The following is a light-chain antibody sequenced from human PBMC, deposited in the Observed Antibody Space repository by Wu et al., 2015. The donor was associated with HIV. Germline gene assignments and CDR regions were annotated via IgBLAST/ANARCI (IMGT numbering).Light chain of an antibody. CDR2: AAS. V-gene: IGKV1-39*01. Sequence: DIQMTQSPSSLSASVGDRVAITCRASQSINTYLNWYQQRPGKAPKLLIYAASNLQSGVPSRFSGSGSGTDFTLTISSLQPDDFATYYCQQSYSFPPITFGQGTKVEI. J-gene: IGKJ1*01. CDR3: QQSYSFPPIT. CDR1: QSINTY.